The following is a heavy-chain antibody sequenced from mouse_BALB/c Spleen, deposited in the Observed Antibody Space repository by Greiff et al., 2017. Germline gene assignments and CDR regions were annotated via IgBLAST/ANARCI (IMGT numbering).Heavy chain of an antibody. CDR3: ARYGDYRYTGYFDV. Sequence: DVKLQESGPSLVKPSQTLSLTCSVTGDSITSGYWNWIRKFPGNKLEYMGYISYSGSTYYNPSLKSRISITRDTSKNQYYLQLNSVTTEDTATYYCARYGDYRYTGYFDVWGAGTTVTVSS. D-gene: IGHD2-14*01. CDR2: ISYSGST. V-gene: IGHV3-8*02. CDR1: GDSITSGY. J-gene: IGHJ1*01.